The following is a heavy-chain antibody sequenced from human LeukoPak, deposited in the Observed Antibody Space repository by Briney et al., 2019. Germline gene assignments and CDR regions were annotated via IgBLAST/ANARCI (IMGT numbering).Heavy chain of an antibody. J-gene: IGHJ4*02. CDR2: AHNDGDTK. V-gene: IGHV3-30*02. D-gene: IGHD3-22*01. Sequence: GGSLRLSCAASGLTFSSYWMHWVRQAPGKGLEWVAVAHNDGDTKYYADSVRGRFTISRDNSKNTLHLRMSSLRAEDTAVYYCATGSGSYYSHWGQGTLVTVSS. CDR3: ATGSGSYYSH. CDR1: GLTFSSYW.